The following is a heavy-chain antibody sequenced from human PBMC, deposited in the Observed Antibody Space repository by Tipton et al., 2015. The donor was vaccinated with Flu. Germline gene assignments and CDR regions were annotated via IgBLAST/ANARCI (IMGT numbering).Heavy chain of an antibody. V-gene: IGHV4-39*07. CDR2: IYHTGST. CDR1: GGSISSSRYY. D-gene: IGHD6-6*01. J-gene: IGHJ4*02. CDR3: TRETSTSGIAY. Sequence: TLSLTCTVSGGSISSSRYYWGWIRQPPGKGLEWIGSIYHTGSTYYNPSLKSRVTISVDTSKNQFSLKLSSVTAADTAVYYCTRETSTSGIAYWGQGTLVTVSS.